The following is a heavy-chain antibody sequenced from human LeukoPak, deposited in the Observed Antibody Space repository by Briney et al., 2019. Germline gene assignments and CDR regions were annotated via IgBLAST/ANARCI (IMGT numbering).Heavy chain of an antibody. D-gene: IGHD4-17*01. CDR3: ARIGAAYGDYDY. CDR2: IYYSGST. CDR1: GGSISSSYY. V-gene: IGHV4-39*01. Sequence: SETLSLTCTVSGGSISSSYYWGWIRQPPGTGLEWIGSIYYSGSTYYTPSLKSRVTISVDTSKNQFSLKVSSVTAPDTAVYYCARIGAAYGDYDYWGQGTLVTVSS. J-gene: IGHJ4*02.